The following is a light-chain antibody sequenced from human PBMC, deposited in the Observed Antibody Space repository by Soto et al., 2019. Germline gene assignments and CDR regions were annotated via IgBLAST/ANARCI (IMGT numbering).Light chain of an antibody. Sequence: QMTQSPSSLTASVGEKIIITCRASRDVGSDVSWYQQKPGQAPKLLIYAASNLYTGVPSRFSGSRSGTEFTLTISSLQPEDFASYYCLQDYGDSWTFGQGTKVEIE. CDR1: RDVGSD. V-gene: IGKV1-6*01. CDR3: LQDYGDSWT. J-gene: IGKJ1*01. CDR2: AAS.